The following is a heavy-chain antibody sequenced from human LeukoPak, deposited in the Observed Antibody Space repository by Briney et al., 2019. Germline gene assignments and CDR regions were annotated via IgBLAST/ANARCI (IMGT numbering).Heavy chain of an antibody. Sequence: GASVKVSCKASGYTFTSYYMHWVRQAPGQGLEWMGIINPSGGSTSYAQKFQGRVTMTRDTSTSTAYMELSSLRSEDTAVYYCARGGNLLVTLVAITKYNCSAPGGRGTLVTFS. CDR3: ARGGNLLVTLVAITKYNCSAP. J-gene: IGHJ5*02. V-gene: IGHV1-46*01. D-gene: IGHD2-2*02. CDR1: GYTFTSYY. CDR2: INPSGGST.